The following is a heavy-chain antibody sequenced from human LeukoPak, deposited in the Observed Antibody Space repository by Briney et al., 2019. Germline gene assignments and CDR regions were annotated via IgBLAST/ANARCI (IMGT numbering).Heavy chain of an antibody. Sequence: ASVKVSCKASGYTFTGYYIHWVRQAPGQGLEWLGWMNPNSGNTGYAQKFQGRVTMTRNTSISTAYMELSSLRSEDTAVYYCARGHGHYYDSSGFWGQGTLVTVSS. CDR2: MNPNSGNT. CDR3: ARGHGHYYDSSGF. V-gene: IGHV1-8*02. CDR1: GYTFTGYY. J-gene: IGHJ4*02. D-gene: IGHD3-22*01.